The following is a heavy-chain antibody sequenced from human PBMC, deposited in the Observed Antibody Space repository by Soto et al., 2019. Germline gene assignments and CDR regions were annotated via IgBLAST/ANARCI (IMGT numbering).Heavy chain of an antibody. Sequence: QVQLVQSGAEVKKPGSSVKVSCKASGGTFSSYTISWVRQAPGQGLEWMGRIIPILGIANYAQKFQGRVTITADKSTSTAYMELSSLRSEDTAVYYCARSPSCSGGSCYSSPYWYFDLWGRGTLVTVSS. D-gene: IGHD2-15*01. V-gene: IGHV1-69*02. CDR2: IIPILGIA. J-gene: IGHJ2*01. CDR3: ARSPSCSGGSCYSSPYWYFDL. CDR1: GGTFSSYT.